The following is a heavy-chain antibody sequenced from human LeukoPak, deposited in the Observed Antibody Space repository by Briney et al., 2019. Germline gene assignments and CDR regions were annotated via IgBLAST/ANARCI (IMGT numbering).Heavy chain of an antibody. CDR3: ARDFSYYGMDV. CDR1: GFTVSSNY. Sequence: GGSLRLSCAASGFTVSSNYMSWVRQAPGKGLERVSVIYSGGSTYYADSVKGRFTISRDNSKNTLYLQMNSLRAEDTAVYYCARDFSYYGMDVWGQGTTVTVSS. V-gene: IGHV3-53*01. CDR2: IYSGGST. J-gene: IGHJ6*02.